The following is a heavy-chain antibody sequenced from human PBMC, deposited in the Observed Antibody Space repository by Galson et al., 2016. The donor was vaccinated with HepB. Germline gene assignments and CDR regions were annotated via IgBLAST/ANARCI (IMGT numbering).Heavy chain of an antibody. CDR2: ISYDGSNK. V-gene: IGHV3-30*18. Sequence: SLRLSCAASGFTFSSYGMHWVRQASGKGLEWVAFISYDGSNKKYADSVKGRFTISRDNSKKTLYLQMNSLRAEDTAVYYCAKDGRIYCSSASCHDHFHYWGQGTPVTVSS. J-gene: IGHJ4*02. CDR3: AKDGRIYCSSASCHDHFHY. D-gene: IGHD2-2*01. CDR1: GFTFSSYG.